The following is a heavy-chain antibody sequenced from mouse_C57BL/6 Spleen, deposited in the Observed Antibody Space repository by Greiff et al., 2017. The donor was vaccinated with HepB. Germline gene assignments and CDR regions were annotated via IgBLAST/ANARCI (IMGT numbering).Heavy chain of an antibody. J-gene: IGHJ2*01. CDR1: GYSFTSYY. CDR3: ARDYGSSYIFDY. Sequence: VQLQESGPELVKPGASVKISCKASGYSFTSYYIHWVKQRPGQGLEWIGWIYPGSGNTKYNEKFKGKATLTADTSSSTAYMQLSSLTSEDSAVYYCARDYGSSYIFDYWGQGTTLTVSS. V-gene: IGHV1-66*01. CDR2: IYPGSGNT. D-gene: IGHD1-1*01.